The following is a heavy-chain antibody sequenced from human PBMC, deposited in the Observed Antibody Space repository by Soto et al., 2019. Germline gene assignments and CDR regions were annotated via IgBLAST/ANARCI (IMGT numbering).Heavy chain of an antibody. V-gene: IGHV1-69*06. D-gene: IGHD2-2*02. CDR1: GGTFSHYA. Sequence: QVQLVQSGAEVKKPGSSVKVSCKSSGGTFSHYAITWVRQAPGQGLEWMGGIVPVSGTTAYAEKFRGRVTITADKITSTAYMELTNLQSDDTAVYYCARARGYCSGTGCYSGFWGQGTLVTVSS. CDR2: IVPVSGTT. CDR3: ARARGYCSGTGCYSGF. J-gene: IGHJ4*02.